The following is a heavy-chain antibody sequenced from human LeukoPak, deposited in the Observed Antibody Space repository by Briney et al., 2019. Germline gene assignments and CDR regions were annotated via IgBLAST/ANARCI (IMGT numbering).Heavy chain of an antibody. V-gene: IGHV3-66*01. Sequence: GGSLRLSCVASGFIVSSNYMSWVRQAPGKGLEWVSVIYSGGSTEYADSVKGRFTVSRDNSKNTLYLQMNSLRAEDTAVYYCARSSDGDYYYYFDYWGQGTLVTVSS. CDR3: ARSSDGDYYYYFDY. CDR2: IYSGGST. CDR1: GFIVSSNY. J-gene: IGHJ4*02. D-gene: IGHD4-17*01.